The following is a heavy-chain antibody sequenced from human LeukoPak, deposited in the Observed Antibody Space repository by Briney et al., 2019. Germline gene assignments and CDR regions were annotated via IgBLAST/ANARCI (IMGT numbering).Heavy chain of an antibody. J-gene: IGHJ4*02. CDR3: ARVRDYGGIGEDY. CDR2: ISAYNGNT. CDR1: GYTFSNYG. V-gene: IGHV1-18*01. Sequence: ASVKVSCKASGYTFSNYGYSWVRQAPGQGLECMGWISAYNGNTNYAQRFQGRVTMTTDTSTSTAYMELRSLRSDDTAVYYCARVRDYGGIGEDYWGQGTLVTVSS. D-gene: IGHD3-16*01.